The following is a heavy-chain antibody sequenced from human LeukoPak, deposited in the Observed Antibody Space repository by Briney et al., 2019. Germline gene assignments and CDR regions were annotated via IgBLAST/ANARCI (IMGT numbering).Heavy chain of an antibody. V-gene: IGHV1-18*01. J-gene: IGHJ5*02. D-gene: IGHD2-21*01. CDR3: ARGLGWSATNWFDP. CDR2: INAYNGNT. Sequence: GASVKVSCTASGYTFTTYGISWVRQAPGQGLEWMGWINAYNGNTNYAQKLQGRVTMTADTSTSTSYMELRSLRSDDTAVYYCARGLGWSATNWFDPWGQGTLVTVSS. CDR1: GYTFTTYG.